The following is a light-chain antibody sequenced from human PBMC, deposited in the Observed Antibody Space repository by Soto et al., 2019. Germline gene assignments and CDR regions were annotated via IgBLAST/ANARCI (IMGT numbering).Light chain of an antibody. CDR1: QSIGGR. V-gene: IGKV1-39*01. CDR3: QQSYSSWT. Sequence: DIQMTQSPSSLSASVGDRVHITRRACQSIGGRLHWYREKPGKPPDLLIYAPSILHSGVPSRFSGSGSGTDVTLTISNLQPEDFATFYCQQSYSSWTFGQGTKVDIK. CDR2: APS. J-gene: IGKJ1*01.